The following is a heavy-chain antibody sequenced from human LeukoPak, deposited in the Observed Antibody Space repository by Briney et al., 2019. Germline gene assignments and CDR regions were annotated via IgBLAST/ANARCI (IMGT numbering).Heavy chain of an antibody. J-gene: IGHJ4*02. Sequence: GGSLRLSCAASGFTFSSYGMHWVRQAPGKGLEWVAVISYDGSNKYYADSVKGRFTISRDNSKNTLYLQMNSLRAEDTAVYYCARHARAGYSSSWPDFDYWGQGTLVTVSS. CDR1: GFTFSSYG. CDR2: ISYDGSNK. CDR3: ARHARAGYSSSWPDFDY. D-gene: IGHD6-13*01. V-gene: IGHV3-30*03.